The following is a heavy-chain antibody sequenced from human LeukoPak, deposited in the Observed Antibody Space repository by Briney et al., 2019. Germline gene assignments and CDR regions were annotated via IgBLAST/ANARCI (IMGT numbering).Heavy chain of an antibody. CDR2: ISDSET. CDR1: GFTFSSYA. J-gene: IGHJ4*02. CDR3: ARGGSGTSVLYS. Sequence: PGGSLRLSCAASGFTFSSYAMTWVRQAPGKGLEWVSFISDSETKYGDSAKGRFTVSRDNSKNTLYLEMNSLRAEDTAVYYCARGGSGTSVLYSWGQGILVTVSS. D-gene: IGHD2-2*01. V-gene: IGHV3-23*01.